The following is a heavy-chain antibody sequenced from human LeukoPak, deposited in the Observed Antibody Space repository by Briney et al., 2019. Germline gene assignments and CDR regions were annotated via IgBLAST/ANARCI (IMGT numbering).Heavy chain of an antibody. D-gene: IGHD3-16*01. Sequence: GGSLRLSCTASGFTFNNYAMTWVRQAPGKGLEWVSYISSSGSTIYYADSVKGRFTISRDNAKNSLYLQMNSLRAEDTAVYYCARVASYEGYYYYYYMDVWGKGTTVTISS. CDR3: ARVASYEGYYYYYYMDV. V-gene: IGHV3-48*03. CDR2: ISSSGSTI. J-gene: IGHJ6*03. CDR1: GFTFNNYA.